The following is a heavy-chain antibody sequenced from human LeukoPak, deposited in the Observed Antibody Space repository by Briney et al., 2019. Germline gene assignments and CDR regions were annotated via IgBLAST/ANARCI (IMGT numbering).Heavy chain of an antibody. Sequence: ASVTVSCTASGYTFTCYYMHWVRQAPGQGLEWMGWINPNSGGTNYAQRFQGRVTMTRDTSISTAYMELSRLRSDDTAVYYCARATSTAATDGRDSYWGQGTLVTVSS. CDR2: INPNSGGT. CDR1: GYTFTCYY. D-gene: IGHD2-15*01. CDR3: ARATSTAATDGRDSY. V-gene: IGHV1-2*02. J-gene: IGHJ4*02.